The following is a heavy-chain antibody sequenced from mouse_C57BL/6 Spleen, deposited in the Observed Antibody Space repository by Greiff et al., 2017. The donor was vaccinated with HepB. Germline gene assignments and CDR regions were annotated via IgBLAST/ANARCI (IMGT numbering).Heavy chain of an antibody. D-gene: IGHD3-3*01. CDR1: GFTFSSYA. V-gene: IGHV5-4*01. CDR2: ISDGGSYT. Sequence: EVQVVESGGGLVKPGGSLKLSCAASGFTFSSYAMSWVRQTPEKRLEWVATISDGGSYTYYPDNVKGRFTISRDNAKNNLYLQMSHLKSEDTAMYYCARDRGGYWGQGTTLTVSS. CDR3: ARDRGGY. J-gene: IGHJ2*01.